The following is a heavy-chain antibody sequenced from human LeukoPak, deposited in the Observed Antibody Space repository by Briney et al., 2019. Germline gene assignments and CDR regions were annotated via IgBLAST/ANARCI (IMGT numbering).Heavy chain of an antibody. D-gene: IGHD2-2*01. J-gene: IGHJ4*02. CDR1: GGTFSSYA. CDR3: ASRPLGSTSPFDY. Sequence: ASVKVSCKASGGTFSSYAISWVRQAPGQGLEWMGGIIPIFGTANYAQKFQGRVTITTDESTSTAYMELSSLRSEDTAVYYCASRPLGSTSPFDYWGQGTLVTVSS. CDR2: IIPIFGTA. V-gene: IGHV1-69*05.